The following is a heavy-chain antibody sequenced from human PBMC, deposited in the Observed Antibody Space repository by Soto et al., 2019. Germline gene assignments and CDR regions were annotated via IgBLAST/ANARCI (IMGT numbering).Heavy chain of an antibody. J-gene: IGHJ6*02. D-gene: IGHD6-19*01. CDR1: GFTFSSYD. Sequence: EVQLVESGGGLVQPGGSLRLSCAASGFTFSSYDMHWVRQAPGKGLEWVSSISSSGSTIYYADSVKGRFTISRDNAKNALYQQRNSLRAEDTAGYYGARERVWSSGWYGPDDDGGMDVGGQGTTVTVSS. CDR2: ISSSGSTI. V-gene: IGHV3-48*03. CDR3: ARERVWSSGWYGPDDDGGMDV.